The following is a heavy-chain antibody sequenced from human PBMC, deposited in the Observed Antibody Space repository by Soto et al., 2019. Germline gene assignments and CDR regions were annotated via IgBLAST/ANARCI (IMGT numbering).Heavy chain of an antibody. D-gene: IGHD6-13*01. CDR3: AKGPWQPPHCFAP. V-gene: IGHV3-23*01. CDR2: IGGGGVPT. J-gene: IGHJ5*02. Sequence: EVQVLESGGGLVQPGGSLRLSCAASGFTFSNYAMSWVRQAPGKGLEWVSAIGGGGVPTYHADSVKGRFTISRDNCNKPPYLQMNSLRAEDTAVYYGAKGPWQPPHCFAPWGLGTLVTVSS. CDR1: GFTFSNYA.